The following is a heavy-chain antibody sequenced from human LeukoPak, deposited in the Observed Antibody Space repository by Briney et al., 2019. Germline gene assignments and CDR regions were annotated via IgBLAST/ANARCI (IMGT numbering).Heavy chain of an antibody. D-gene: IGHD2-2*01. J-gene: IGHJ4*02. V-gene: IGHV5-51*01. Sequence: GESLKISCKGSGYSFTSNWIGWVRQMPGKGLEWMGIIYPGDSDIRYSPSFEGQVTISADKSISTAYLQWSSLKASDTAMYYCARRHCSSSSCYAYFDYWGQGTLVTVSS. CDR2: IYPGDSDI. CDR1: GYSFTSNW. CDR3: ARRHCSSSSCYAYFDY.